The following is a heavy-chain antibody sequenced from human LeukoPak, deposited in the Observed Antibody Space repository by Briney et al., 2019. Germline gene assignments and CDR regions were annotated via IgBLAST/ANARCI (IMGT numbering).Heavy chain of an antibody. D-gene: IGHD3-3*01. CDR1: GGSISSYY. J-gene: IGHJ5*02. V-gene: IGHV4-59*01. CDR3: ARGGVDWFDP. CDR2: IYYSGST. Sequence: SETLSLTCTVSGGSISSYYWSWLRQPPGKGLEWIGYIYYSGSTNYNPSLKSRVTISVDTSKNQFSLKLSSVTAADTAVYYCARGGVDWFDPWGQGTLVTVSS.